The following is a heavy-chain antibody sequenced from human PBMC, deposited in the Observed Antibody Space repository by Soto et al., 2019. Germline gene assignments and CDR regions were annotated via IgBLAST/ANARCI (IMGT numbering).Heavy chain of an antibody. CDR1: GFTFSSYD. CDR3: ARGDTMVRGVIDDYYYGMDV. CDR2: IGTAGDT. J-gene: IGHJ6*02. V-gene: IGHV3-13*01. D-gene: IGHD3-10*01. Sequence: GGSLRLSCAASGFTFSSYDMHWVRQATGKGLEWVSAIGTAGDTYYPGSVKGRFTISRENAKNSLYLQMNSLRAEDTAVYYCARGDTMVRGVIDDYYYGMDVWGQGTTVTVSS.